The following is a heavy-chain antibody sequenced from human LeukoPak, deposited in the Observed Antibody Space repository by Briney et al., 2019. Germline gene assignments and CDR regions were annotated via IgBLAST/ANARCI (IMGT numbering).Heavy chain of an antibody. CDR1: GFTFSSYA. CDR3: ARESXXYGMDV. V-gene: IGHV3-30*04. J-gene: IGHJ6*02. CDR2: ISYDGSNK. Sequence: GRSLRLSCAASGFTFSSYAMHWVRQAPGKGLEWVAVISYDGSNKYYADSVKGRFTISRDNSRNTLYLQMNSLRAEDTAVYYCARESXXYGMDVXGQXTXXXVSS. D-gene: IGHD3-3*01.